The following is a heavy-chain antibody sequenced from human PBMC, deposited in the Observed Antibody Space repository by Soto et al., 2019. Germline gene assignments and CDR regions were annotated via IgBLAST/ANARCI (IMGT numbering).Heavy chain of an antibody. Sequence: ASVKVSCKASGYTFTRSGISWVRQAPGQGLEWMGWISTYNGDTNYAQTFQGRVTMTTDTSTSTVYMELRSLRSDDTAVYYCAKISRGVVVPAGFSYDPMDVWGQGTTVTVSS. J-gene: IGHJ6*02. CDR1: GYTFTRSG. V-gene: IGHV1-18*01. D-gene: IGHD2-2*01. CDR3: AKISRGVVVPAGFSYDPMDV. CDR2: ISTYNGDT.